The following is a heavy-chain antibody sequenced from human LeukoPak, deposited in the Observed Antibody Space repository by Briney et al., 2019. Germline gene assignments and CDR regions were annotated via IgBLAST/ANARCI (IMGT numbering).Heavy chain of an antibody. V-gene: IGHV3-21*01. D-gene: IGHD3-10*01. CDR3: ARGTDYYGSGSYPYYGMDV. J-gene: IGHJ6*02. CDR1: GFTFSSYS. CDR2: ISSSSSYI. Sequence: GGSLRLSCAASGFTFSSYSMNWVRQAPGKGLEWVSSISSSSSYIYYADSVKGRFTISRDNAKNSLYLQMNSLRAEDTAVYYCARGTDYYGSGSYPYYGMDVWGQGTTVTVSS.